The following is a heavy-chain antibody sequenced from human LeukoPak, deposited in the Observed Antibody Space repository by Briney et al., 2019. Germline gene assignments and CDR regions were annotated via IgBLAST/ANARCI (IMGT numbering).Heavy chain of an antibody. CDR3: ARHYYYYMDV. CDR2: IYTTEST. J-gene: IGHJ6*03. V-gene: IGHV4-4*07. Sequence: ETLSLTCTVSSGSISGYYWSWLRPAAGRGLEWIGRIYTTESTNYNPSLKSRVTMSVDPSKNQFSLMLSSVTAADTAVYYCARHYYYYMDVWGKGTTVTVSS. CDR1: SGSISGYY.